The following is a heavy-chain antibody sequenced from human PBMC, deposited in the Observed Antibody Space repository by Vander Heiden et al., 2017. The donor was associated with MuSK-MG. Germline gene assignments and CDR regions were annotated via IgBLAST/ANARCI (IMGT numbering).Heavy chain of an antibody. V-gene: IGHV4-34*01. Sequence: QVQLQQWGAGLLKPSETLSLTCAVYGGSFSGYYWSWIRQPPGKGLEWIGEINHSGSTNYNPSLKSRVTISVDTSKNQFSLKLSSVTAADTAVYYCARARLHQRLYEVYYMDVWGKGTTVTVSS. D-gene: IGHD2-2*02. CDR1: GGSFSGYY. CDR3: ARARLHQRLYEVYYMDV. CDR2: INHSGST. J-gene: IGHJ6*03.